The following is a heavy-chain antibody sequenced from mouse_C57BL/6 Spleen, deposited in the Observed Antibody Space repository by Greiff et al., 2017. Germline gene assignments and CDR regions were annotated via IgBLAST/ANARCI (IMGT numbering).Heavy chain of an antibody. D-gene: IGHD2-1*01. Sequence: LQASGAELVRPGASVTLSCKASGYTFTDYEMHWVKQTPVHGLEWIGAIDPATGGTAYNQKFKGKAILTADKSSSTAYMELRSLTSEDSAVYYCRDGNRFAYWGQGTLVTVSA. CDR2: IDPATGGT. V-gene: IGHV1-15*01. CDR1: GYTFTDYE. CDR3: RDGNRFAY. J-gene: IGHJ3*01.